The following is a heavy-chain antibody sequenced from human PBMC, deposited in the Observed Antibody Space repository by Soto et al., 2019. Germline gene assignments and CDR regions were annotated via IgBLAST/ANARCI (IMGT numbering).Heavy chain of an antibody. CDR3: ARNPRDFLHFDY. Sequence: PSETLCLTCTVSGGSISSGGYYWSWIRQHPGKGLEWIGYIYYSGSTYYNPSLKSRVTISVDTSKNQFSLKLSSVTAADTAVYYCARNPRDFLHFDYWGQGTLVTVSS. D-gene: IGHD3-3*01. CDR1: GGSISSGGYY. V-gene: IGHV4-31*03. CDR2: IYYSGST. J-gene: IGHJ4*02.